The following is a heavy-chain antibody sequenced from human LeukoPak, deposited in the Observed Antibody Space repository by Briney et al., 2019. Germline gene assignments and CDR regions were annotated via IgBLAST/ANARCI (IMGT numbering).Heavy chain of an antibody. CDR3: ARGYRYDSWSGYYGNYGMDV. D-gene: IGHD3-3*01. J-gene: IGHJ6*02. CDR1: GGSFSGYY. Sequence: PSETLSLTCAVYGGSFSGYYWSWIRQPPGKGLEWIGEINHSGSTNYNPSLKSRVTISVDTSKNQFSLKLSSVTAADTAVYYCARGYRYDSWSGYYGNYGMDVWGQGTTVTVSS. CDR2: INHSGST. V-gene: IGHV4-34*01.